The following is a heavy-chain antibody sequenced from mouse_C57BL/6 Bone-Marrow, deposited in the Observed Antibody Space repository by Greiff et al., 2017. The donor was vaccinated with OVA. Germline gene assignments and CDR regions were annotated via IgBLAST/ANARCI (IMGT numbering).Heavy chain of an antibody. J-gene: IGHJ3*01. CDR3: ARSYGSSYVQFAY. CDR2: IYPGDGDT. D-gene: IGHD1-1*01. V-gene: IGHV1-82*01. Sequence: VKLMESGPELVKPGASVKISCKASGYAFSSSWMNWVKQRPGKGLEWIGRIYPGDGDTNYNGKFKGKATLTADKSSSTAYMQLSSLTSEDSAVYFCARSYGSSYVQFAYWGQGTLVTVSA. CDR1: GYAFSSSW.